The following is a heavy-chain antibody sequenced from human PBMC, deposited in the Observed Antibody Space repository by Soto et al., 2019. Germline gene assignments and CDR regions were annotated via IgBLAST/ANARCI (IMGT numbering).Heavy chain of an antibody. CDR2: IVVGSGNT. Sequence: SVKVSCKASGFTFTSSAVQWVRQARGQRLEWIGWIVVGSGNTNCAQKFQERVTITRDMSTSTAYMELSSLRSEDTAVYYCAADSPLRFSALHDDFDIWGQGTMVTVSS. V-gene: IGHV1-58*01. J-gene: IGHJ3*02. CDR1: GFTFTSSA. D-gene: IGHD3-3*01. CDR3: AADSPLRFSALHDDFDI.